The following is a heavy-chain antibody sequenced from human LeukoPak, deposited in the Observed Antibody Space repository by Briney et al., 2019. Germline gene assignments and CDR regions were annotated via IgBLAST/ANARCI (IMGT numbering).Heavy chain of an antibody. CDR2: IYYSGST. CDR3: ARHLGSGWYEGVDY. D-gene: IGHD6-19*01. CDR1: GGSISNYY. Sequence: SETLSLTCIVSGGSISNYYWSWLRQPPGKGLEWIGYIYYSGSTNYNPSLKSRVTISVDTSKNQFSLKLSSVTAADTAVYYCARHLGSGWYEGVDYWGQGTLVAVSS. J-gene: IGHJ4*02. V-gene: IGHV4-59*08.